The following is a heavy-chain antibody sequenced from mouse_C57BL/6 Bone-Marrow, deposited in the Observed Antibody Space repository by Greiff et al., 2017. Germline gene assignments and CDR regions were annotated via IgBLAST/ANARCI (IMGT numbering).Heavy chain of an antibody. CDR1: GFSLTSYG. Sequence: QVQLKQSGPGLVQPSQSLSITCTVSGFSLTSYGVHWVRQSPGKGLEWLGVIWSGGSTDYNAAFISRLSISKDNSKSQVCFKMNSLQADDTAIYYCARSGPWFAYWGQGTLVTVSA. V-gene: IGHV2-2*01. CDR2: IWSGGST. J-gene: IGHJ3*01. CDR3: ARSGPWFAY.